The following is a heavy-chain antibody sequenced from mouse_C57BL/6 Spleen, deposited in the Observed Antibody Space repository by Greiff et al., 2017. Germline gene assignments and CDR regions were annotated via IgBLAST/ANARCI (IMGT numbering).Heavy chain of an antibody. J-gene: IGHJ3*01. CDR3: ARVTTVVDPFAY. D-gene: IGHD1-1*01. V-gene: IGHV1-81*01. CDR2: IYPRSGNT. CDR1: GYTFTSYG. Sequence: VKLVESGAELARPGASVKLSCKASGYTFTSYGISWVKQRPGQGLEWIGEIYPRSGNTYYNEKFKGKATLTADKSSSTAYMELRSLTSEDSAVYFCARVTTVVDPFAYWGQGTLVTVSA.